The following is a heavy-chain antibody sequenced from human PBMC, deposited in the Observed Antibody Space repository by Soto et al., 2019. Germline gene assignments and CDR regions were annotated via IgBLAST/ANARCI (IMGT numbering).Heavy chain of an antibody. CDR1: GYTFDAYG. D-gene: IGHD6-19*01. Sequence: QVQLVQSGAEVKKPGASVKISCKASGYTFDAYGMCWVRHAPGQGFEWMGWVATYNGKIDYAQNFQGRVIMTTGASTSTAYVDLRSVRPDDTAVYYCVRHSVAASDYWGQGTLVTVSS. J-gene: IGHJ4*02. CDR3: VRHSVAASDY. CDR2: VATYNGKI. V-gene: IGHV1-18*01.